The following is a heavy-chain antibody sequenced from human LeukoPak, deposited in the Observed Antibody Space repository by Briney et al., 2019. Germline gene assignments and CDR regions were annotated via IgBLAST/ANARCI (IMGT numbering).Heavy chain of an antibody. Sequence: QPGGSLRLSCAASGFTFNSYGMHWVRQAPGKGLEWVAVIWYDGSNKKYADFVKGRFTISRDNSKNTLYLQKNSLRAEDTAVYYCAKGLYCSSTSCYFENYYYYYMDVWGKGTTVTVSS. CDR1: GFTFNSYG. J-gene: IGHJ6*03. D-gene: IGHD2-2*01. V-gene: IGHV3-33*06. CDR3: AKGLYCSSTSCYFENYYYYYMDV. CDR2: IWYDGSNK.